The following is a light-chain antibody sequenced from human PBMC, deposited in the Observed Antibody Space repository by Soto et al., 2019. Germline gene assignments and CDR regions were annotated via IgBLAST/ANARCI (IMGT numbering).Light chain of an antibody. CDR3: QQYGSSRWT. J-gene: IGKJ1*01. CDR2: GAS. CDR1: QSVSSSY. V-gene: IGKV3-20*01. Sequence: EIVLTQSPGTLSLSPGERATHSCRASQSVSSSYLAWYQQNRGQAPRLLIYGASSRATGIPDRFSGSGSGTDFTLTISRLEPEDFAVYYCQQYGSSRWTFGQGTKVEIK.